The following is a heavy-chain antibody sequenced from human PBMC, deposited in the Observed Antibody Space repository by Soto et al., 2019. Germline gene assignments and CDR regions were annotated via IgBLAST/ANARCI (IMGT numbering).Heavy chain of an antibody. V-gene: IGHV1-69*06. D-gene: IGHD3-10*01. CDR1: GRTVSSYA. Sequence: SVRVSCKASGRTVSSYAISWVRQAPGQVLEWMGGIIPIFGTANYAQKFQGRVTITADKSTSTAYMELSSLRSEDTAVYYCASTGPGTVKGFDIWGQGTMFTVSS. J-gene: IGHJ3*02. CDR2: IIPIFGTA. CDR3: ASTGPGTVKGFDI.